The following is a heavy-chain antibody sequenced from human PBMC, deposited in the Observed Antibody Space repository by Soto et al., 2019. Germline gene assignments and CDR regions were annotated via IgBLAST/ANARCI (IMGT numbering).Heavy chain of an antibody. CDR2: IFGSGRTT. Sequence: GGSLRLSCAASGFDFSSDVMNWVRQAPGKGLEWVASIFGSGRTTYYADSVKGRFNISRDNSKNTLYLQLNRLRVEDTALYYCAKSQSGSFFAAFDLWGQGTMVTVSS. CDR3: AKSQSGSFFAAFDL. V-gene: IGHV3-23*01. CDR1: GFDFSSDV. J-gene: IGHJ3*01. D-gene: IGHD1-26*01.